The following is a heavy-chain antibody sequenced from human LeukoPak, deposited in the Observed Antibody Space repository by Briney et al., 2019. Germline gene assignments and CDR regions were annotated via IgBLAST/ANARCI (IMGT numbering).Heavy chain of an antibody. CDR1: GYTSTSYG. CDR2: ISAYNGNT. Sequence: ASVKVSCKASGYTSTSYGISWVRQAPGQGLEWMGWISAYNGNTNYAQKLQGRVTMTTDTSTSTAYMELRSLRSDDTAVYYCARDEQWLVRGRLTLDYWGQGTLVTVSS. D-gene: IGHD6-19*01. V-gene: IGHV1-18*01. J-gene: IGHJ4*02. CDR3: ARDEQWLVRGRLTLDY.